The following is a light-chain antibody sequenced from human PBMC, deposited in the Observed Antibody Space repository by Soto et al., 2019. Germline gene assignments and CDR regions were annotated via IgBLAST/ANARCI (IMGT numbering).Light chain of an antibody. J-gene: IGKJ1*01. CDR3: QKYNSAPWT. CDR1: QGISNY. Sequence: DIQMTHSPSSLSASVGDRVTITCLASQGISNYLAWYQQKPGKVPKLLIYAASTLQSGVPSRFSGSGSGTDFTLTISSLQPEDVATYYCQKYNSAPWTFGQGTKVDIK. V-gene: IGKV1-27*01. CDR2: AAS.